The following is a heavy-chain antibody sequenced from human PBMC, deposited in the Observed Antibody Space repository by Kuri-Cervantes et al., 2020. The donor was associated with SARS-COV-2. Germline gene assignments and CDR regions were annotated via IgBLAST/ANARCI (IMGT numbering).Heavy chain of an antibody. V-gene: IGHV3-48*01. D-gene: IGHD5-18*01. CDR2: ISSSSSTI. CDR3: ARDLSSGLWAFDY. CDR1: GYTFIYSH. J-gene: IGHJ4*02. Sequence: GGSLKISCAASGYTFIYSHMSWIRQAPGKGLEWVSYISSSSSTIYYADSVKGRFTISRDNAKNSLYLQMNSLRAEDTAVYYCARDLSSGLWAFDYWGQGTLVTVSS.